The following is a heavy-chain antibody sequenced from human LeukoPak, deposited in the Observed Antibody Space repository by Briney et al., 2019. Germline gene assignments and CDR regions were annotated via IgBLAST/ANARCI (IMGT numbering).Heavy chain of an antibody. CDR1: GGSFSGYY. J-gene: IGHJ4*02. CDR2: INPSGST. D-gene: IGHD3-3*01. CDR3: ARDGYDFWSGYYDY. V-gene: IGHV4-34*01. Sequence: SETLSLTCAVYGGSFSGYYWSWIRQPPGKGLEWIGEINPSGSTNYNPTLKSRVTISVDTSKNQFSLKLSSVTAADTAVYYCARDGYDFWSGYYDYWGQGTLVTVSS.